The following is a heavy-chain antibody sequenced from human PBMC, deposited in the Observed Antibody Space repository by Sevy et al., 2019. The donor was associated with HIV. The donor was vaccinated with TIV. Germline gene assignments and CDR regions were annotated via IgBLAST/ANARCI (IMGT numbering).Heavy chain of an antibody. CDR1: GYSFTGYY. J-gene: IGHJ5*02. Sequence: ASVKVSCKASGYSFTGYYIHWVRQAPGQGLEWMGGIKPHSVGTNYEQKFQGRFTMTRYTSIRTASMELSRLRSDDTAVYYCARDKRAISAAASDWFDPWGQGTPVTVSS. CDR2: IKPHSVGT. D-gene: IGHD6-13*01. V-gene: IGHV1-2*02. CDR3: ARDKRAISAAASDWFDP.